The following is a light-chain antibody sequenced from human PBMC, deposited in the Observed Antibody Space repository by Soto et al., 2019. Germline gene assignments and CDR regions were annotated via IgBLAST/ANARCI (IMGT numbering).Light chain of an antibody. CDR2: DAS. J-gene: IGKJ4*01. V-gene: IGKV3-11*01. CDR3: QQRCNGPPVT. Sequence: PGERATLSCRASQSVSGCLAWYQQKPGQAPRLLIYDASNRATGIPARFSGSGSGTDFTLTISSLEPEDFAVYYCQQRCNGPPVTFGGGTKVEIK. CDR1: QSVSGC.